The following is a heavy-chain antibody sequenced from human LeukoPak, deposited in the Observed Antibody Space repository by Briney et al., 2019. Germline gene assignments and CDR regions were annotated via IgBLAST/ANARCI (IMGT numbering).Heavy chain of an antibody. Sequence: GGSLRLSCAASEFTFSNYWMSWVRQAPGKGLEWVANIKEDGSEKYYVDSVKGRFTISRDNAKNSLYLRMNSLRAEDTAVYYCARARRDDPNTIFGVVILYYFDYWGQGTLVTVSS. V-gene: IGHV3-7*01. CDR3: ARARRDDPNTIFGVVILYYFDY. J-gene: IGHJ4*02. CDR2: IKEDGSEK. D-gene: IGHD3-3*01. CDR1: EFTFSNYW.